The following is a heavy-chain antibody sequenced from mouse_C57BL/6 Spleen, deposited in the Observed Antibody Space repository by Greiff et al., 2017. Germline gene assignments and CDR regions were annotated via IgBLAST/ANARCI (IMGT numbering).Heavy chain of an antibody. CDR3: TRPLYYGNSYYAMDY. CDR2: ISSGGDYI. Sequence: DVMLVESGEGLVKPGGSLKLSCAASGFTFSSYAMSWVRQTPEKRLEWVAYISSGGDYIYYADTVKGRFTISRDNARNTLYLQMSSLKSEDTAMYYCTRPLYYGNSYYAMDYWGQGTSVTVSS. D-gene: IGHD2-1*01. CDR1: GFTFSSYA. J-gene: IGHJ4*01. V-gene: IGHV5-9-1*02.